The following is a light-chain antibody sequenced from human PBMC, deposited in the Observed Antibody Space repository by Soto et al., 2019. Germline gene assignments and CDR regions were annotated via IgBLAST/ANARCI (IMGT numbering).Light chain of an antibody. Sequence: EIVLTQSPGILSLSPGERASLSCGASQSISSSFLAWYQQKPGQAPRLLIFGSYLRATGLPARFSGSASGTEFTLTISSLQSEDFAVYYCQQYNNWPITFGQGTRLEIK. V-gene: IGKV3-15*01. CDR3: QQYNNWPIT. J-gene: IGKJ5*01. CDR1: QSISSS. CDR2: GSY.